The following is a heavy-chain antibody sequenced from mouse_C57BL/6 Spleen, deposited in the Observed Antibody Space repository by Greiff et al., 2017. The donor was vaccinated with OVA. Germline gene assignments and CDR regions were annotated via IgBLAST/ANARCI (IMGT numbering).Heavy chain of an antibody. J-gene: IGHJ4*01. Sequence: VQLQQSGAELVRPGASVTLSCKASGYTFTDYEMHWVKQTPVHGLEWIGAIDPETGGTAYNQKFKGKATLTADKSSSTAYMALRSLTSEDSAVYYCTRGGYRVAMDYWGQGTSVTVSS. CDR3: TRGGYRVAMDY. CDR1: GYTFTDYE. V-gene: IGHV1-15*01. CDR2: IDPETGGT. D-gene: IGHD2-14*01.